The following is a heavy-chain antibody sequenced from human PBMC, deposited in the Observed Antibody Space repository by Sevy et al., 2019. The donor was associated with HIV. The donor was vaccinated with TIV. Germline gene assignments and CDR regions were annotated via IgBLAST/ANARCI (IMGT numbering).Heavy chain of an antibody. J-gene: IGHJ4*02. Sequence: ASVKVSCKASGYTFTSYGISWVRQAPGQGLEWMGWINPKSGDTGYAQKFLGRVTMTRDTSITTAYLDLTRLRSDDTAIYYCARGSTYWGQGTQVTVSS. D-gene: IGHD2-2*01. V-gene: IGHV1-2*02. CDR2: INPKSGDT. CDR3: ARGSTY. CDR1: GYTFTSYG.